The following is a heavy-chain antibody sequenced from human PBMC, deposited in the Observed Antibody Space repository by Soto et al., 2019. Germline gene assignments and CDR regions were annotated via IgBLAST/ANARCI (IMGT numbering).Heavy chain of an antibody. CDR3: ARGGRPAATYLYYYYGMDV. Sequence: EVQLVESGGGLIQPGGSLRLSCAASGFTVSSSYMTWVRQAPGKGLELGSVIYSGGSTYYADSVKGRFTIYRQNYKNTLYLQMNSLRAEDTAVYYSARGGRPAATYLYYYYGMDVWGQGTTVTVSS. J-gene: IGHJ6*02. CDR1: GFTVSSSY. V-gene: IGHV3-53*01. CDR2: IYSGGST. D-gene: IGHD2-2*01.